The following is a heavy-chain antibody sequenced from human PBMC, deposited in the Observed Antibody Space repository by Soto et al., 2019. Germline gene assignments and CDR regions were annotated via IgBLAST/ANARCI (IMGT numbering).Heavy chain of an antibody. D-gene: IGHD3-9*01. CDR3: AKDPFYDILTASH. Sequence: GGSLRLSWAAAGLTVSSNYMNXVRQAPGKGLEWVSVIHIGGTTYYADSVKGRFTVSRDNSKNTLYLQMNSLRAEDTAVYYCAKDPFYDILTASHWGQGTLVTVSS. CDR2: IHIGGTT. CDR1: GLTVSSNY. V-gene: IGHV3-53*01. J-gene: IGHJ4*02.